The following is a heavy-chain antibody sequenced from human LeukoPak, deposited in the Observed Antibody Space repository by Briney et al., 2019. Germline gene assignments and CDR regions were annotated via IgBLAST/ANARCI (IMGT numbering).Heavy chain of an antibody. V-gene: IGHV1-18*01. CDR1: GYTFTSYG. CDR2: ISAYNGNT. J-gene: IGHJ3*02. CDR3: ARDLVLRYFDWLRSGNAFDI. D-gene: IGHD3-9*01. Sequence: ASVKVSCKASGYTFTSYGISWVRQAPGQGLEWMGWISAYNGNTNYAQKLQGRVTMTTDTSTSTAYMELRSLRSDDTAVYYCARDLVLRYFDWLRSGNAFDIWGQGTMVTVSS.